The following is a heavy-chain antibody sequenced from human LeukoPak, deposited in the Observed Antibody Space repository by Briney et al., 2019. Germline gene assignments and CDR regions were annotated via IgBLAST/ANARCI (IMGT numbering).Heavy chain of an antibody. CDR1: GFTVGSSR. CDR3: VRERIDNDYEA. CDR2: AYDDDNR. J-gene: IGHJ5*02. V-gene: IGHV3-53*01. D-gene: IGHD3-22*01. Sequence: GGSLRLSCAASGFTVGSSRRMSWVRQAPGKGLEWVSTAYDDDNRNYADSVKGRFTISRDNAKNTLDLQMNSLRVEDTAVYFCVRERIDNDYEAWGRGVLVTVSS.